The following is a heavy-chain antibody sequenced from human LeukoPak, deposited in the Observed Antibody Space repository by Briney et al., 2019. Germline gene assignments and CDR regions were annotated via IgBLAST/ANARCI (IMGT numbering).Heavy chain of an antibody. Sequence: EPGGSLRLSCAASGFTFSSYAMSWVRQAPGKGLEWVSAISGSGGSTYYADSVKGRFTISRDNSKNTLYLQMNNLRAEDTAVYYCAKVGSSWKDYFDYWGQGTLVTVSS. CDR3: AKVGSSWKDYFDY. J-gene: IGHJ4*02. V-gene: IGHV3-23*01. CDR1: GFTFSSYA. CDR2: ISGSGGST. D-gene: IGHD6-13*01.